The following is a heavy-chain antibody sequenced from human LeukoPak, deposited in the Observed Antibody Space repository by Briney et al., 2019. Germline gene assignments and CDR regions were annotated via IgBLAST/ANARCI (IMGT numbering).Heavy chain of an antibody. Sequence: PSETLSLTCNVSGGSLGSHYWYWIRQPPGKGLEWIGYIYHSGTTNYNPSLKSRVSISVDTSKNHFSLTLKSVTAADTAIYYCARGDGYNFIDYWGQGTLVTVSS. CDR3: ARGDGYNFIDY. CDR1: GGSLGSHY. J-gene: IGHJ4*02. D-gene: IGHD5-24*01. V-gene: IGHV4-59*11. CDR2: IYHSGTT.